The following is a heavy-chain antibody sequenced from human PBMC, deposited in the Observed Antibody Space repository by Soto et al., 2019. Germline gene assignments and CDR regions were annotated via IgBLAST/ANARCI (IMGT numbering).Heavy chain of an antibody. CDR3: AYSSGWSRWFDP. J-gene: IGHJ5*02. D-gene: IGHD6-19*01. CDR2: IIPILGIA. Sequence: QVQLVQSGAEVKKPGSSVKVSCKASGGTFSSYTISWVRQAPGQGLEWMGRIIPILGIANYAQKFQGRVTITADKSTSTAYMELSSLRSEDTAVYYCAYSSGWSRWFDPWGQGTLVTVSS. V-gene: IGHV1-69*02. CDR1: GGTFSSYT.